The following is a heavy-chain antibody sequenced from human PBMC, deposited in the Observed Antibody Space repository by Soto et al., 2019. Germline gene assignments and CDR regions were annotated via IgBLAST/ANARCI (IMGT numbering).Heavy chain of an antibody. V-gene: IGHV4-34*01. CDR1: GGSFSGYY. CDR3: ARSTVGADAFDI. D-gene: IGHD1-26*01. Sequence: SETLSLTCAVYGGSFSGYYWSWIRQPPGKGLEWIGEINHSGSTNYNPSLKSPVTISVDTSKNQFSLNLSSVTAADTAVDYCARSTVGADAFDIWGQGTMVTVSS. J-gene: IGHJ3*02. CDR2: INHSGST.